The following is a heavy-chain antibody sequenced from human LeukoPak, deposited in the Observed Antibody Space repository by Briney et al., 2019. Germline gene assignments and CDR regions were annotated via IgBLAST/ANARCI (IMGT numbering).Heavy chain of an antibody. CDR1: GFTFSTYG. D-gene: IGHD3-22*01. J-gene: IGHJ4*02. V-gene: IGHV3-30*02. Sequence: GGSLRLSCEASGFTFSTYGMQWVRQAPGKGLEWVTFIGSDGNEKYYADSVKGRFTVSRDNSRSTVYLQMNSLRVEDTAVYYCDQERARRGLFDYWGQGTLVTVSS. CDR2: IGSDGNEK. CDR3: DQERARRGLFDY.